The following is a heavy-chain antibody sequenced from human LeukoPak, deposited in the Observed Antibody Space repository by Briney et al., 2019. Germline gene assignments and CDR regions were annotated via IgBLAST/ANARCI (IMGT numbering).Heavy chain of an antibody. D-gene: IGHD1-26*01. Sequence: ASVKVSCKASGYTFTSYYMHWVRQAPGQGLEWMGIINPSGGSTSYAQKFQGRVTMTRDMSTSTVYMELSSLRSEDTAVYYCASDTLMYSGSFPRGDYWGQGTLVTVSS. V-gene: IGHV1-46*01. CDR2: INPSGGST. CDR1: GYTFTSYY. J-gene: IGHJ4*02. CDR3: ASDTLMYSGSFPRGDY.